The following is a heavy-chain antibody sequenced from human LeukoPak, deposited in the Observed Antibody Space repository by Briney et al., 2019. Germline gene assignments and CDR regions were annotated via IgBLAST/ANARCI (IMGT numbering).Heavy chain of an antibody. D-gene: IGHD3-10*01. V-gene: IGHV3-66*01. CDR1: GFTVSSNF. J-gene: IGHJ3*02. CDR3: ARGGEILWFGESTPGDAFDI. CDR2: IYTGSST. Sequence: GGSLRLSCAASGFTVSSNFMSWVRQAPGKGLEWVSLIYTGSSTYSTDYAKGRFTISRNNSKNTLYLQINTLRAENTAVYYCARGGEILWFGESTPGDAFDIWGQGTMVTVSS.